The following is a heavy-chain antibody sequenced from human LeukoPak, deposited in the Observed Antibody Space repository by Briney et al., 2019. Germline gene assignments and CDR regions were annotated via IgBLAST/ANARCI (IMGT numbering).Heavy chain of an antibody. J-gene: IGHJ5*02. CDR3: ARDYTGYFP. CDR2: IKTDGSEK. Sequence: GGSLRLSCAASGFTFSNAWMNWVRQAPGKGLEWVANIKTDGSEKYYVDSVKGRFTISRDNAKNSLYLQMNSLRAEDTAVYYCARDYTGYFPWGQGTLVIVSS. CDR1: GFTFSNAW. D-gene: IGHD3-9*01. V-gene: IGHV3-7*03.